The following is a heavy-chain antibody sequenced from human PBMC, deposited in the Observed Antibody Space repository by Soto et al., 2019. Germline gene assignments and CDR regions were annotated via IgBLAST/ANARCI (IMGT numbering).Heavy chain of an antibody. CDR2: IYPRDSDT. CDR1: EDSSTSYG. CDR3: ARVRESTAAFDY. D-gene: IGHD2-8*02. V-gene: IGHV5-51*01. J-gene: IGHJ4*02. Sequence: SVAEDSSTSYGSGCVRKMPGKGLEWMGIIYPRDSDTRYSPSFQGQVTISADKSISTAYLQWSSLKASDTAMYYCARVRESTAAFDYWGQGTLVTVSS.